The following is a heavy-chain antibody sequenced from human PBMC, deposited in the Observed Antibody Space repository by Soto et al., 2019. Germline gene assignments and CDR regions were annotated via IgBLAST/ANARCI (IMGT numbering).Heavy chain of an antibody. Sequence: GGSLRLSCAASGFTFCSYSMNWVRQAPRKGLEGVSSISSSSSNIYYADSVKGRFTISRDTAKNSMYLQMNRLRAEDTAVYYCARVKNYIWGSYRNDAFDIWGQGTMVTVSS. CDR1: GFTFCSYS. D-gene: IGHD3-16*02. CDR2: ISSSSSNI. CDR3: ARVKNYIWGSYRNDAFDI. V-gene: IGHV3-21*01. J-gene: IGHJ3*02.